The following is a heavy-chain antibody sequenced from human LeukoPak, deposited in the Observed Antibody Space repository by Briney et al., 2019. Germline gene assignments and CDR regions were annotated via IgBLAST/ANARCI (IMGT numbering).Heavy chain of an antibody. CDR1: GFTFSSYS. J-gene: IGHJ6*03. CDR3: ASNPASIWFGELLSYYYYMDV. V-gene: IGHV3-48*04. D-gene: IGHD3-10*01. Sequence: GGSLRLSCAASGFTFSSYSMNWVRQAPGKGLEWVSYISSSSSTIYYADSVKGRFTISRDNAKNSLYLQMNSLRAEDTAVYYCASNPASIWFGELLSYYYYMDVWGKGTTVTVSS. CDR2: ISSSSSTI.